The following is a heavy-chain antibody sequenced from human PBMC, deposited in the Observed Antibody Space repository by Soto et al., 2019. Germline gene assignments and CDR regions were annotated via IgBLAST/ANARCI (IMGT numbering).Heavy chain of an antibody. Sequence: ASVKVSCKASGYTFTSYGISWVRQAPGQGLEWMGWISAYNGNTNYAQKLQGRVTMTTDTSTSTAYMELRSLRSDDTAVYYCARDYRPGRYKKRYNWFDPWGQGTLVTVSS. CDR3: ARDYRPGRYKKRYNWFDP. CDR1: GYTFTSYG. V-gene: IGHV1-18*01. J-gene: IGHJ5*02. D-gene: IGHD3-16*02. CDR2: ISAYNGNT.